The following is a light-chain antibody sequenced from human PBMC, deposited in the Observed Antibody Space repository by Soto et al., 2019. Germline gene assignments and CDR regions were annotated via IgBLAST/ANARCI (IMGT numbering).Light chain of an antibody. V-gene: IGKV3-11*01. J-gene: IGKJ1*01. Sequence: EIVLTQSPATLSLSPGEIATLSCRASQSVSSYFAWYQPKPGQAPRLLIYDASNRATGIPARFSGSGSGTDFTLTISSLEPEDFAVYYCQQRSNWPPWTFGQGTKVEIK. CDR2: DAS. CDR3: QQRSNWPPWT. CDR1: QSVSSY.